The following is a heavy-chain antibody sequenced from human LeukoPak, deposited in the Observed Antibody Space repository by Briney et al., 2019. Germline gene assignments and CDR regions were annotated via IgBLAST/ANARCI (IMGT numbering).Heavy chain of an antibody. CDR3: AHRRPPAPAGKDWFDP. J-gene: IGHJ5*02. V-gene: IGHV2-5*02. D-gene: IGHD6-13*01. CDR1: GFSLTTSGVG. Sequence: VSGPTLVKPTQTLTLTCTFSGFSLTTSGVGVGWFRQPPGKAPEWLAIIYSDDREFYSPSLNSRLTITKDTSNNQVVLTMTNMDPVDTATYYCAHRRPPAPAGKDWFDPWGQGTLVSVSS. CDR2: IYSDDRE.